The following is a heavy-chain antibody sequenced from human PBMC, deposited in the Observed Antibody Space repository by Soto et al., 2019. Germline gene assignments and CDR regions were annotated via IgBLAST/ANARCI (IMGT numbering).Heavy chain of an antibody. D-gene: IGHD2-15*01. CDR3: VKKRIVAPGNWYFAL. V-gene: IGHV3-64D*06. Sequence: EVQLVESGGALVQPGGSLRLSCSASGSAFSSYGMHWVRHAPGKRLEYVSAISPNGRETYYADSVKGRFTISRDNSKNTLYLQMDSLRAEDTAVYYCVKKRIVAPGNWYFALWGRGTLVIVSS. CDR1: GSAFSSYG. J-gene: IGHJ2*01. CDR2: ISPNGRET.